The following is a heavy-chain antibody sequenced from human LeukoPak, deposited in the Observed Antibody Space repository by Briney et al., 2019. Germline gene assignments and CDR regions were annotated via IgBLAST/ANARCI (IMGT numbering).Heavy chain of an antibody. Sequence: SETLSLTCTVSGGSISSYYWSWIRQPPGKGLEWIGYISYSGSTNFNPSLKSRVTISVDTSKNQFSLKLSSVTAAETAVYYCAREGTAGTHLNWFDPWGQGTLVTVSS. J-gene: IGHJ5*02. D-gene: IGHD1-1*01. CDR1: GGSISSYY. V-gene: IGHV4-59*01. CDR2: ISYSGST. CDR3: AREGTAGTHLNWFDP.